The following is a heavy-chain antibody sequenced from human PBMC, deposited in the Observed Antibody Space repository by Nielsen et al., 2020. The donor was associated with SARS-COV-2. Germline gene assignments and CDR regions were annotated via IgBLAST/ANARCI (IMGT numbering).Heavy chain of an antibody. V-gene: IGHV4-59*01. Sequence: SETLSLTCSVSGGSISRYYWIWIRQSPGKGLEWIGYVDDSGNTKYSPSLKSRVIISIDSSKNQFSLKLSSVTAADTALYFCARDYFGDYLDGFDIWGQGTMVTVSS. D-gene: IGHD4-17*01. J-gene: IGHJ3*02. CDR2: VDDSGNT. CDR3: ARDYFGDYLDGFDI. CDR1: GGSISRYY.